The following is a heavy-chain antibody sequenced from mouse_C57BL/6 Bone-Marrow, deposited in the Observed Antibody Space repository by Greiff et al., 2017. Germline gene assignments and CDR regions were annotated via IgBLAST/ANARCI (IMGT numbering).Heavy chain of an antibody. CDR3: ARSYYYGWGFAY. CDR1: GYTFTNYW. J-gene: IGHJ3*01. Sequence: QVQLQQSGAELVRPGTSVKMSCKASGYTFTNYWIGWAKQRPGHGLEWIGDIYPGGGYTNYNEKFKGKATLTADKSSSTSYMQFSSLTSEDSAIYYCARSYYYGWGFAYWCQGTLVTVSA. D-gene: IGHD1-2*01. CDR2: IYPGGGYT. V-gene: IGHV1-63*01.